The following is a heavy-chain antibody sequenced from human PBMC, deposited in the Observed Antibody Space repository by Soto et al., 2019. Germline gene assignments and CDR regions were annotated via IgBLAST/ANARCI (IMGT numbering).Heavy chain of an antibody. J-gene: IGHJ6*02. CDR1: GGSISSSY. CDR3: ARRGYGPGFPYYYGMDV. Sequence: SETLSLTCTVSGGSISSSYWTWIRQPPGKGLEWIGYIYDSGSTYYNSSLKSRVTISVDTSKNQFSLKLSSVTAADTAVYYCARRGYGPGFPYYYGMDVWGQGTTVTVSS. D-gene: IGHD3-10*01. V-gene: IGHV4-59*08. CDR2: IYDSGST.